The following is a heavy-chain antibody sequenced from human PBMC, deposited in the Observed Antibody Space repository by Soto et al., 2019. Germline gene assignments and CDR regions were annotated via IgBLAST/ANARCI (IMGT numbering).Heavy chain of an antibody. CDR1: GFTFSSYA. V-gene: IGHV3-30-3*01. J-gene: IGHJ6*02. CDR3: ARSIVDFWSGYSPNYYYYGMDV. D-gene: IGHD3-3*01. CDR2: ISYDGSNK. Sequence: GGSLRLSCAASGFTFSSYAMHWVRQAPGKGLEWVAVISYDGSNKYYADSVKGRFTISRDNSKNTLYLQMNSLRAEDTAVYYCARSIVDFWSGYSPNYYYYGMDVWGQGTTVTVSS.